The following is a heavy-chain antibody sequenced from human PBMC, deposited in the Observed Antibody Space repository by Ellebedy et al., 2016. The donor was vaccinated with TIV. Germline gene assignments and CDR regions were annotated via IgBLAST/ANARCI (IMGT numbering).Heavy chain of an antibody. CDR3: ARVWASMVRGVNHAFDI. V-gene: IGHV4-59*01. CDR1: GGSISSYY. D-gene: IGHD3-10*01. Sequence: MPSETLSLTCTVSGGSISSYYWSWIRQPPGKGLEWIGYIYYSGSTNYNPSLKSRVTISVDTSKNQFSLKLSSVTAADTAVYYCARVWASMVRGVNHAFDIWGQGTMVTVSS. CDR2: IYYSGST. J-gene: IGHJ3*02.